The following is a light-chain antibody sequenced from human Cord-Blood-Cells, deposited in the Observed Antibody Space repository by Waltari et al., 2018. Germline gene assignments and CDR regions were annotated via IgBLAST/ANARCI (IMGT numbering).Light chain of an antibody. CDR3: SSYTSSSTLV. CDR1: SSDVVGYNY. Sequence: QSALPQPASVSGSPGQSITISCTGTSSDVVGYNYVSWYHQHPGKAPKLMIYDVSNRPSGVSNRFSGSKSGNTASLTISGLQAEDEADYYCSSYTSSSTLVFGTGTKITVL. J-gene: IGLJ1*01. CDR2: DVS. V-gene: IGLV2-14*03.